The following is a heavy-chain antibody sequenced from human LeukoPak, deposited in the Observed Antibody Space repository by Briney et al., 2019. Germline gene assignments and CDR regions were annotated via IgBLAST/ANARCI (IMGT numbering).Heavy chain of an antibody. Sequence: PSETLSLTCAVYGGSFSGYYWSWIRQPPGKGLEWIGEINHSGSTNYNPSLKSRVTISVDTSKDQFSLKLSSVTAADTAVYYCARSNRRKYYYDSSGYRFYDYWGQGTLVTVSS. CDR2: INHSGST. V-gene: IGHV4-34*01. CDR1: GGSFSGYY. D-gene: IGHD3-22*01. J-gene: IGHJ4*02. CDR3: ARSNRRKYYYDSSGYRFYDY.